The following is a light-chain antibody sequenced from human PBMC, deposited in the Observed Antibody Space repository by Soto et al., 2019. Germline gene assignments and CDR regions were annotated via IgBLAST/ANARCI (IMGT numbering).Light chain of an antibody. CDR2: GAS. Sequence: EIVLTQSPGTLSLSPGERATLSCRAGQSVSSSYLAWYQQKPGQAPRLLIYGASSRATGIPDRFSGSGSGTDFTLTISRLEPEDFAVYYCHQYGSSPGTFGQGTKVEI. CDR1: QSVSSSY. CDR3: HQYGSSPGT. V-gene: IGKV3-20*01. J-gene: IGKJ1*01.